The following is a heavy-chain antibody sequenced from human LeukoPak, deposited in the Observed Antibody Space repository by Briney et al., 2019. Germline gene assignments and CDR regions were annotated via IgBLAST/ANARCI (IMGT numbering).Heavy chain of an antibody. D-gene: IGHD6-19*01. J-gene: IGHJ4*02. CDR2: ISYDGSNK. CDR3: ARDPGRSGWDY. Sequence: GGSLRLSCAASGFTFSSYGMHWVRQAPGKGLEWVAVISYDGSNKYYADSVKGRFTISRDNSKNTLYLQMNSLRAEDTAVYYCARDPGRSGWDYWGQGALVTVSS. CDR1: GFTFSSYG. V-gene: IGHV3-30*03.